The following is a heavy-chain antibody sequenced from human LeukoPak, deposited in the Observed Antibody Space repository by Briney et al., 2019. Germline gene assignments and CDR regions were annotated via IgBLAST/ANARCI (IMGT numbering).Heavy chain of an antibody. CDR3: ARTTSAFDI. Sequence: GGSLKLSCAASGFTFSSYSMNWVRQAPGKGLEWVSSISSISSHIYYADSVKGRFAISRDNAKNSLYLQMNSLRAEDTAVYYCARTTSAFDIWGQGTMVTVSS. J-gene: IGHJ3*02. CDR2: ISSISSHI. V-gene: IGHV3-21*01. CDR1: GFTFSSYS. D-gene: IGHD1-14*01.